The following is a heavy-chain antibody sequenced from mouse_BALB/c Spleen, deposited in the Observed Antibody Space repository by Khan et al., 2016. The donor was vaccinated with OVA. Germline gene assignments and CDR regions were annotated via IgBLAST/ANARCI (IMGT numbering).Heavy chain of an antibody. CDR1: GFSLTTYG. CDR2: IWSDGST. V-gene: IGHV2-6*02. CDR3: ARWFDGYSSLYAMDY. D-gene: IGHD2-3*01. J-gene: IGHJ4*01. Sequence: VKLLESGPGLVAPSQSLSITCTVSGFSLTTYGVHWVRQPPGKGLEWLVVIWSDGSTNYNSVLKSRLSISKDNSKSQVFLKRNSLQTDDTAMYYCARWFDGYSSLYAMDYWGQGTSVTVSS.